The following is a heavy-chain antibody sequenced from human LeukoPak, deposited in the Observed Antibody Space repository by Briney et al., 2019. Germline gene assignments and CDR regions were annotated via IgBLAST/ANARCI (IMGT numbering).Heavy chain of an antibody. D-gene: IGHD5-12*01. CDR3: ASGLVATLDY. Sequence: SETLSLTCAVYGGSFSGYYWSWIRKPPGKGLEWIGEINHSGSTYYNPSLKSRVTISVDTSKNQFSLKLSSVTAADTAVYYCASGLVATLDYWGQGTLVTVSS. CDR2: INHSGST. J-gene: IGHJ4*02. CDR1: GGSFSGYY. V-gene: IGHV4-34*01.